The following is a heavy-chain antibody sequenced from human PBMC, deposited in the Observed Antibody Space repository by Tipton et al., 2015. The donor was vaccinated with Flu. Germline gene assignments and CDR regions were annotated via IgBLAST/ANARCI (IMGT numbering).Heavy chain of an antibody. CDR3: ANLRGTVAGANSGWFDP. V-gene: IGHV1-69*15. J-gene: IGHJ5*02. CDR1: GGSFNTFA. CDR2: IIPIFGLA. D-gene: IGHD6-19*01. Sequence: QSGAEVKKPGSSVRVSCKSSGGSFNTFAITWVRQAPGQGLEWVGRIIPIFGLASYAEKFQGRVTITADESTGTAYMELSNLRSEDTAIYYCANLRGTVAGANSGWFDPWGQGTLVTVSS.